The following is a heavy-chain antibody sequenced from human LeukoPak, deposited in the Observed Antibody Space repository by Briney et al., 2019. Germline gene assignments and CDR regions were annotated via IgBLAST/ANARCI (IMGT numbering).Heavy chain of an antibody. CDR3: ARDWKGTEDY. CDR1: GYTFTSYY. J-gene: IGHJ4*02. Sequence: GASVKVSFKSSGYTFTSYYMHWVRQAPGQGLEWMGIINPSGGSTSYAQKFQGRVTMTRDTSTSTCYMELSSLRSEDTAVHYCARDWKGTEDYWGQGTLVTVSP. V-gene: IGHV1-46*01. D-gene: IGHD1-7*01. CDR2: INPSGGST.